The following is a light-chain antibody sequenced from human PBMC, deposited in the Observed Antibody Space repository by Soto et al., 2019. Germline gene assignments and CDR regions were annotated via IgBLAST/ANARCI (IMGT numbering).Light chain of an antibody. CDR2: KAS. CDR1: QSISSW. CDR3: QQYNSYSWT. J-gene: IGKJ1*01. Sequence: DLQMTQSPSTLSASVGDRVTITCRASQSISSWLAWYQQKPGKAPKLLIYKASSLESGVPSRFSGSGYGTEFTLTISSLQPDDFASYYRQQYNSYSWTFGQGTKVEIK. V-gene: IGKV1-5*03.